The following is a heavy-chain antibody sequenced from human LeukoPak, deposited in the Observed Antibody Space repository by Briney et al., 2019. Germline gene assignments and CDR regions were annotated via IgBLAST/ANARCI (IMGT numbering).Heavy chain of an antibody. V-gene: IGHV3-30-3*01. CDR2: ISYDGSNK. D-gene: IGHD3-10*01. CDR3: AKARRSGSYYYYGMDV. J-gene: IGHJ6*02. Sequence: PGGSLRLSCAASGFTFSSYAMHWVRQAPGKGLEWVAVISYDGSNKYYADSVKGRFTNSRDNAKNSLYLQMNSLRAEDTALYYCAKARRSGSYYYYGMDVWGQGTTVTVSS. CDR1: GFTFSSYA.